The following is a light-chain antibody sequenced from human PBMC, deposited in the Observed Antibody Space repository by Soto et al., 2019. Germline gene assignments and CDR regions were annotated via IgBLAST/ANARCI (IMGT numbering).Light chain of an antibody. J-gene: IGLJ2*01. CDR1: SSNIGRNS. CDR3: GAWDSSLRVVL. V-gene: IGLV1-51*01. Sequence: QSVLTQPPSVSAAPGQKVTISCSGGSSNIGRNSVSWYRQLPGTAPKLLIYDTYERPTGIPDRFSGSRSGTSVTLDITGLQTGDEADYYCGAWDSSLRVVLFGGGTKLTVL. CDR2: DTY.